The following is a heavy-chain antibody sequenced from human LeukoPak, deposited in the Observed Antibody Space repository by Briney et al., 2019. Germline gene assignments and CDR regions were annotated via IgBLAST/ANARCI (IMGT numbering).Heavy chain of an antibody. CDR1: GYSFTSYW. CDR2: IYPGDSDT. V-gene: IGHV5-51*01. D-gene: IGHD3-22*01. CDR3: ASSYDSSGYYPGDENDAFDI. Sequence: GESLKISCKGSGYSFTSYWIGWVRQMPGKGLEWMGIIYPGDSDTRYSPSFQGQVTISADKSISTAYLQWSSLKASDTAMYYCASSYDSSGYYPGDENDAFDIWGQGTMVTVSS. J-gene: IGHJ3*02.